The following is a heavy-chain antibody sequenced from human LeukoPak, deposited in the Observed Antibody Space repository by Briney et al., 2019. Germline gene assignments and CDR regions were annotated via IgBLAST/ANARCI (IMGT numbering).Heavy chain of an antibody. CDR2: FYYSGST. D-gene: IGHD3-16*02. CDR1: SGSITSGSYY. J-gene: IGHJ3*02. CDR3: ARVREDYYDYVWGNYPRKAFDI. Sequence: PSETLSLTCTVSSGSITSGSYYWGWIRQPPGKGLEWIGSFYYSGSTSYNPSLKSRVTISVDTSKNQFSLKLSSVTAADTAVYYCARVREDYYDYVWGNYPRKAFDIWGQGTRVTVSS. V-gene: IGHV4-39*07.